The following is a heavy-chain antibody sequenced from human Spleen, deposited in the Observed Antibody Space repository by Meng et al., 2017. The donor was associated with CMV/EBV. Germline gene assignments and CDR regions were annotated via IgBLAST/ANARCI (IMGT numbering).Heavy chain of an antibody. CDR1: GGTFSSYA. CDR3: ASQGAAGYYYYGMDV. Sequence: SVKVSCKAYGGTFSSYAISWVRQAPGQGLEWMGGIIPIFGTANYAQKLQGRVTITTDESTSTAYMELSSLRSEDTAVYYCASQGAAGYYYYGMDVWGQGTTVTVSS. CDR2: IIPIFGTA. V-gene: IGHV1-69*05. D-gene: IGHD1-26*01. J-gene: IGHJ6*02.